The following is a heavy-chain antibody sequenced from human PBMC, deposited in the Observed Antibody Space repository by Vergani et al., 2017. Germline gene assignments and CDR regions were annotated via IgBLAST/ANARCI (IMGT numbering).Heavy chain of an antibody. CDR2: ICHTEDT. Sequence: QVQLQESGPGLVKPPGTLSLTCAVSGDSISSNNCWTWVRQPPGKGLGWIGEICHTEDTKYSPSLKSRVTVSVDESRILFSLRLNSVTAADTAVYYCATIGYRRWGYYFVYWGQGVLVTVSS. V-gene: IGHV4-4*03. CDR1: GDSISSNNC. D-gene: IGHD2-2*02. CDR3: ATIGYRRWGYYFVY. J-gene: IGHJ4*02.